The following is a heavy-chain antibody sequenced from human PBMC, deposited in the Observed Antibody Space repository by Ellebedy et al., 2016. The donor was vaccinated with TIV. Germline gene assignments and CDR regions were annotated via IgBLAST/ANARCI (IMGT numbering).Heavy chain of an antibody. J-gene: IGHJ6*02. CDR3: AAAHYYFYGKDV. V-gene: IGHV3-48*03. D-gene: IGHD2-15*01. CDR1: GFPFRSFE. Sequence: PGGSLRLSCAASGFPFRSFEFNWVRQSPGKGLEWVSYISSSGTTKYYADSVKGRFTISRDNAKNSLYLQMNSLRAEDTAVYYCAAAHYYFYGKDVWGQGTRVTVSS. CDR2: ISSSGTTK.